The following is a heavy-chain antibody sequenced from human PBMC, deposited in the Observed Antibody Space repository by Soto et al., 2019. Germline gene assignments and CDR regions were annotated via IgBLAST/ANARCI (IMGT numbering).Heavy chain of an antibody. CDR1: GFTLNDCA. J-gene: IGHJ4*02. CDR2: ISGSGGAT. D-gene: IGHD2-21*02. CDR3: ARPRTAFYRYYFDS. Sequence: PGGSLRLSCSTSGFTLNDCAISWVRQAPGKGLEWVSGISGSGGATYYTDSVEGRFTISKDFSKKTVSLQMTGLRVDDTAVYYCARPRTAFYRYYFDSWGQGALVTVSS. V-gene: IGHV3-23*01.